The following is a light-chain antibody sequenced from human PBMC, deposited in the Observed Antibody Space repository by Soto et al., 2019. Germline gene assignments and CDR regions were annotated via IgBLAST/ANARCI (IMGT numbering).Light chain of an antibody. V-gene: IGKV3-20*01. Sequence: EIVLTQSPGTLSLSPGERATLSCRASQSVSSSYLAWYQQKPGQAPRLLIYGASSRATGIPDRFSGSGSGTGFTLTISRLEPEDCAVYYCQQYGSSPLTFGGGTPVEIK. CDR1: QSVSSSY. CDR3: QQYGSSPLT. J-gene: IGKJ4*01. CDR2: GAS.